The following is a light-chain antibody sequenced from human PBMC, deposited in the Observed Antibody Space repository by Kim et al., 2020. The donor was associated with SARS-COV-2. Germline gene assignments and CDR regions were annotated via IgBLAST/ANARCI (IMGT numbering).Light chain of an antibody. CDR3: QQSYSTPRG. Sequence: SASVGDRVTITCRASQSISSYLNWYQQKPGKAPKLLIYAAYTLRSGVPSRFSGSGSGTDFTLTISSLQPEDFATYYCQQSYSTPRGFGQGTKLEIK. J-gene: IGKJ2*03. V-gene: IGKV1-39*01. CDR2: AAY. CDR1: QSISSY.